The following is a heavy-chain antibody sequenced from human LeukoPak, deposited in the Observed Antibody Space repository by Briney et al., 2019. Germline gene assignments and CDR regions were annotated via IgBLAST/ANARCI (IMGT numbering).Heavy chain of an antibody. CDR3: GRDPNGDYIGAFEF. V-gene: IGHV3-23*01. CDR1: GFTFSEYA. D-gene: IGHD4-17*01. J-gene: IGHJ3*01. Sequence: GGSLRLSCAASGFTFSEYALVWVRQAPGKGLEWVSASSSGGANTLYADAVKGRFTISRDNSKNTLYLQMDSLRAEDTAVYFCGRDPNGDYIGAFEFWGHGTMVTVSS. CDR2: SSSGGANT.